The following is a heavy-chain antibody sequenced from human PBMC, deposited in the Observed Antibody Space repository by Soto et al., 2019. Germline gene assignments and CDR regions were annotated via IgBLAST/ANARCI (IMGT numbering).Heavy chain of an antibody. J-gene: IGHJ3*02. Sequence: SVKVSFKASGGTFSCYAISWVRQAPGQGLEWMGGIIPIFGTANYAQKFQGRVTITADKSTSTAYMELSSLRSEDTAVYYCAREALQPARAFDIWGQGTMVTVSS. D-gene: IGHD4-4*01. CDR1: GGTFSCYA. CDR3: AREALQPARAFDI. V-gene: IGHV1-69*06. CDR2: IIPIFGTA.